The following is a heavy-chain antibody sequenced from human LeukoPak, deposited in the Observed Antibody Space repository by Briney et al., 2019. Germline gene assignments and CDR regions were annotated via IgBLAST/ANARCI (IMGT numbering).Heavy chain of an antibody. Sequence: GGSLRLSCAASGFAFSDYSMNWVRQAPGKGLEWVSYISSSDNTIHYADSVKGRFTISRDNAKNSLHLEMNSLRDEDTAVYYCARNKVPRHLDWFDPWGQGTLVTVSS. CDR1: GFAFSDYS. J-gene: IGHJ5*02. CDR3: ARNKVPRHLDWFDP. V-gene: IGHV3-48*02. CDR2: ISSSDNTI. D-gene: IGHD2-2*01.